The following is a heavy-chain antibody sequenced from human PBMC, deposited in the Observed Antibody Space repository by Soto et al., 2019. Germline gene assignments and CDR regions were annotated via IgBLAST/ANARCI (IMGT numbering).Heavy chain of an antibody. CDR2: ISGGGAGI. Sequence: EVQLLESGGGLVQPGGSLRLSCAASGFIFSSYAMSWVRRAPGKGLEWVSGISGGGAGIYYADSVKGRFTISRDKSKNTLYRQLNSLRAEDTAVYYCAKASTSVAGRYYFDYWGQGTLATVSS. D-gene: IGHD6-19*01. CDR3: AKASTSVAGRYYFDY. V-gene: IGHV3-23*01. J-gene: IGHJ4*02. CDR1: GFIFSSYA.